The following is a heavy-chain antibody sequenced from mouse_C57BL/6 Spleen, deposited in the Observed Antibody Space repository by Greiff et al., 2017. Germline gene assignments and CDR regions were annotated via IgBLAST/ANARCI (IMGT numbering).Heavy chain of an antibody. CDR3: ERSGYDYGEDYAMDY. D-gene: IGHD2-4*01. J-gene: IGHJ4*01. Sequence: QVHVKQPGAELVKPGASVKMSCKASGYTFTSYWITWVKQRPGQGLEWIGDIYPGSGSTNYNEKFKSKATLTVDPSSSTAYMQLSSLTSEDSAVYYCERSGYDYGEDYAMDYWGQGTSVTVSS. CDR2: IYPGSGST. CDR1: GYTFTSYW. V-gene: IGHV1-55*01.